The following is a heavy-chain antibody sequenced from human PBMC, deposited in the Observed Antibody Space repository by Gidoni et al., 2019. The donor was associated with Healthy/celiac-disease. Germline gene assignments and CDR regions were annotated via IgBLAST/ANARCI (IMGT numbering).Heavy chain of an antibody. CDR3: ARRGGSYDSSGYYHNWFDP. J-gene: IGHJ5*02. Sequence: QLQLQDSGPGLVKPSETLSLTCTVSGGSISSSSSYWGWIRQPPGKGLEWIGSIYYSGSTYYNPSLKSRVTISVDTSKNQFSLKLSSVTAADTAVYYCARRGGSYDSSGYYHNWFDPWGQGTLVTVSS. V-gene: IGHV4-39*01. CDR2: IYYSGST. D-gene: IGHD3-22*01. CDR1: GGSISSSSSY.